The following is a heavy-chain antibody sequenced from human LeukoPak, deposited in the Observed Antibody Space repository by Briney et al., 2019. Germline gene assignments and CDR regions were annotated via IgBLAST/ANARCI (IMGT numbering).Heavy chain of an antibody. V-gene: IGHV4-34*01. D-gene: IGHD3-3*01. Sequence: SETLSLTCAVYGGSFSGYYWSWIRQPAGKGLEWIGEINHSGSTNYNPSLKSRVTISVDTSKNQFSLKLSSVTAADTAVYYCARDTYYDFWSGYYLHYFDYWGQGTLVTVSS. CDR3: ARDTYYDFWSGYYLHYFDY. J-gene: IGHJ4*02. CDR1: GGSFSGYY. CDR2: INHSGST.